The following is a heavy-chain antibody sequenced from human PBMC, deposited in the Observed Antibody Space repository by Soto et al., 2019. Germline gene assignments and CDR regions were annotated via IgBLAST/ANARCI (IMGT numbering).Heavy chain of an antibody. CDR1: GFTFSSYA. CDR2: ISYDGSNK. V-gene: IGHV3-30-3*01. D-gene: IGHD3-10*01. CDR3: ERARGDRYYGMDV. J-gene: IGHJ6*02. Sequence: GGSLRLSCAASGFTFSSYAMHWVRQAPGKGLEWVAVISYDGSNKYYADSVKGRFTISRDNSKNTLYLQMNSLRAGDTAVYYCERARGDRYYGMDVWGQGTTVTVSS.